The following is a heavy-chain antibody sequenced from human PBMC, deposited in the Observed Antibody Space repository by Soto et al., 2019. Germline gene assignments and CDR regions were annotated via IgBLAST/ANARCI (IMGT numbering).Heavy chain of an antibody. CDR1: GFTFSNYA. CDR2: ISYDGSNK. J-gene: IGHJ4*02. V-gene: IGHV3-30-3*01. CDR3: ARDLKHIVVVTASFDY. Sequence: GSLRLSCAASGFTFSNYAMHWVRQAPGKGLEWVAVISYDGSNKYYADSVKGRFTISRDNSKNTLYLQMNSLRAEDTAVYYCARDLKHIVVVTASFDYWGQGTLVTVSS. D-gene: IGHD2-21*02.